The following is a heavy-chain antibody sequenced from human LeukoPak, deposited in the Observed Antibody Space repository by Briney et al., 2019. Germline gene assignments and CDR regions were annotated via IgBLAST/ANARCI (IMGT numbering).Heavy chain of an antibody. Sequence: GGSLRLSCAASGFTFSSYGMHWVRQAPGKGLEWVAVISYDGSNKYYADSVKGRFTISRDNSKNTLYLQMNSMRAEDTAVYYCAKGRAAAGFYYFDYWGQGTLVTVSA. D-gene: IGHD6-13*01. J-gene: IGHJ4*02. CDR3: AKGRAAAGFYYFDY. CDR2: ISYDGSNK. V-gene: IGHV3-30*18. CDR1: GFTFSSYG.